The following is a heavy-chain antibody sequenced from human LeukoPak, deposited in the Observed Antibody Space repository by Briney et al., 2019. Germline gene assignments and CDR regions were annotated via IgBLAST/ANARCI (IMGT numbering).Heavy chain of an antibody. V-gene: IGHV3-23*01. CDR3: AKRGDGASPFDN. J-gene: IGHJ4*02. CDR1: GFTFSNYG. D-gene: IGHD2-21*01. CDR2: ISGSGVVT. Sequence: GGSLRLSCAASGFTFSNYGMTWVRQAPGKGLEWVSIISGSGVVTSYTDSVKGRFTISRDNSQNTLYLQMNSLRAEDTAVYYCAKRGDGASPFDNWGQGALVTVSS.